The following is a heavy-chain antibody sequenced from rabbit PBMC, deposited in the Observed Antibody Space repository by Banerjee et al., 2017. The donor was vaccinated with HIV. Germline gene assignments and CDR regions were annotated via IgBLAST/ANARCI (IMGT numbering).Heavy chain of an antibody. D-gene: IGHD8-1*01. V-gene: IGHV1S47*01. CDR2: IYSSNGDK. Sequence: QEQLVESGGGLVQPEGSLTLTCKASGSDISSNAMCWVRQAPGKGLELIACIYSSNGDKWYASWVNGRFTISRSTSLNTVDLKMTSLTAADTATHFCARYNPGGSSLKLWGPGTLVTVS. J-gene: IGHJ4*01. CDR1: GSDISSNA. CDR3: ARYNPGGSSLKL.